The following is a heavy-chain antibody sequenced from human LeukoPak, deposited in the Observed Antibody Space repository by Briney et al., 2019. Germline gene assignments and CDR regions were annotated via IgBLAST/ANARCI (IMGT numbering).Heavy chain of an antibody. CDR1: GCTFSSYA. Sequence: ASVKVSCKASGCTFSSYAISWVRQAPGQGLEWMGGIIPIFGTANYAQKFQGRVTITTDESTSTAYMELSSLRSEDTAVYYCARAHIVVVPAAMQGGSYYYYYYMDVWGKGTTVTVSS. V-gene: IGHV1-69*05. D-gene: IGHD2-2*01. J-gene: IGHJ6*03. CDR2: IIPIFGTA. CDR3: ARAHIVVVPAAMQGGSYYYYYYMDV.